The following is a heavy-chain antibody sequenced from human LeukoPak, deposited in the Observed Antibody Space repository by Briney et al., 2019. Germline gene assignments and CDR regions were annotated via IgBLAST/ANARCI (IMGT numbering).Heavy chain of an antibody. CDR3: AKDSNYDFWSGYYYFDY. CDR1: GFTFSSYG. V-gene: IGHV3-30*18. J-gene: IGHJ4*02. D-gene: IGHD3-3*01. CDR2: ISYDGSNK. Sequence: GGSLRLSCAASGFTFSSYGMHWVRQAPGKGLEWVAVISYDGSNKYYADSVKGRFTISRDNSKNTLYLQMNSLRAEGTAVYYCAKDSNYDFWSGYYYFDYWGQGTLVTVSS.